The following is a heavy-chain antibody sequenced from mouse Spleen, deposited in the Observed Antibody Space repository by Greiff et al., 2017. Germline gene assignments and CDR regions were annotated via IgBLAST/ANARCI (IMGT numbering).Heavy chain of an antibody. CDR1: GFTFSSYA. CDR2: INSNGGST. V-gene: IGHV5-6-2*01. CDR3: ARRGFLYAMDY. Sequence: EVQGVESGGGLVKPGGSLKLSCAASGFTFSSYAMSWVRQTPEKRLEWVAAINSNGGSTYYPDTVKDRFTISRDNAKNTLYLQMSSLRSEDTALYYCARRGFLYAMDYWGQGTSVTVSS. J-gene: IGHJ4*01.